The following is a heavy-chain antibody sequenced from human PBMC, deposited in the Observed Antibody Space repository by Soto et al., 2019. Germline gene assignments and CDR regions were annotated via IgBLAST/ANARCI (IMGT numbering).Heavy chain of an antibody. CDR1: GFTFSSYW. CDR2: IKQDGSEK. V-gene: IGHV3-7*01. J-gene: IGHJ4*02. Sequence: GGSLRLSCAASGFTFSSYWMSWVRQAPGKGLEWVANIKQDGSEKYYVDSVKGRFTISRDNAKNSLYLQMNSLRAEDTAVYYCARDRHDIVLMVYAVPGDTDYWCQGTLGTVSS. D-gene: IGHD2-8*01. CDR3: ARDRHDIVLMVYAVPGDTDY.